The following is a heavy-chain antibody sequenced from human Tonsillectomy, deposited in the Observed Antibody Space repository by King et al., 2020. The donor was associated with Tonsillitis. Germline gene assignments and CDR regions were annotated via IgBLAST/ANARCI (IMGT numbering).Heavy chain of an antibody. CDR3: TPDVTSSHDY. J-gene: IGHJ4*02. Sequence: VQLVESGGGLVKPGGSLRLSCAASGFTFSNAWMSWVRQAPGKGLEWVGRTKSKTDGGTTDYNAPVKGRFTISRHDSKNTLYLQMNRLKTEDTSVYYCTPDVTSSHDYWGQGTLVTVSS. CDR2: TKSKTDGGTT. CDR1: GFTFSNAW. D-gene: IGHD6-13*01. V-gene: IGHV3-15*01.